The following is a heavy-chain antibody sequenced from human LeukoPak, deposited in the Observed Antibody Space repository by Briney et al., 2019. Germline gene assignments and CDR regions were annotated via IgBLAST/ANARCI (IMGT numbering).Heavy chain of an antibody. D-gene: IGHD3-22*01. CDR3: ARELYYYDSSGYHYHYGMDV. Sequence: SETLSLTCTVSGGSIRSYYWSWIRQPPGKGLEWIGYIYYSGSTNYNPSLKSRVTISVDTSKNQFSLKLSSVTAADTAVYYCARELYYYDSSGYHYHYGMDVWGQGTTVTVSS. J-gene: IGHJ6*02. CDR2: IYYSGST. CDR1: GGSIRSYY. V-gene: IGHV4-59*01.